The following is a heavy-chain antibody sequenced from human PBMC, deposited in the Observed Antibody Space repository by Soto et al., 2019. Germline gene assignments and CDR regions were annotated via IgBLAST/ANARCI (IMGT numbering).Heavy chain of an antibody. CDR2: IYYSGST. CDR3: ARVDSSSWCDFDY. Sequence: SETLSLTCTVSGGSISSGGYYWSWIRQHPGKGLEWIGYIYYSGSTYYNPSLKSRVTISVDTSKNQFSLKLSSVTAADTAVYYCARVDSSSWCDFDYWGQGTLVTVSS. D-gene: IGHD6-13*01. V-gene: IGHV4-31*03. J-gene: IGHJ4*02. CDR1: GGSISSGGYY.